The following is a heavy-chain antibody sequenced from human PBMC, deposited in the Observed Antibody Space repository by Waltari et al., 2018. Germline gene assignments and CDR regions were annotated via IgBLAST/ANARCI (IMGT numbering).Heavy chain of an antibody. V-gene: IGHV4-31*03. D-gene: IGHD6-19*01. J-gene: IGHJ4*02. Sequence: QVQLQESGPGLVKPSQTLSLTCTVSGGSISSGCYYWRWIRQHPGKGLEWIGYIYYSGSTYYNPSLKSRVTISVDTSKNQFSLKLSSVTAADTAVYYCARGIAVAASTGGFDYWGQGTLVTVSS. CDR3: ARGIAVAASTGGFDY. CDR2: IYYSGST. CDR1: GGSISSGCYY.